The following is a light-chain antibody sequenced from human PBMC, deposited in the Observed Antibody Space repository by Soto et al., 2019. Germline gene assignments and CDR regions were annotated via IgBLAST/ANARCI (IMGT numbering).Light chain of an antibody. CDR3: QQYNKWPLT. V-gene: IGKV3D-15*01. Sequence: EVVLTQSPATLSLSPGERATLSCRASQSVSSYLAWYQQKPGQAPRLLIYGASSRATGIPDRFSGSGSGTDFTLTISSLQSEDFTVYYCQQYNKWPLTFGQGTKVAIK. J-gene: IGKJ1*01. CDR1: QSVSSY. CDR2: GAS.